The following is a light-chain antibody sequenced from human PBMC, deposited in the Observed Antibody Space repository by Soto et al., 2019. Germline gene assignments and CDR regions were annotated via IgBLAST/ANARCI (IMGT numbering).Light chain of an antibody. CDR3: QQYNSYSWT. CDR2: KAS. CDR1: QSISSW. J-gene: IGKJ1*01. Sequence: DIQMTQSPSTLSASVGDRVTITCRASQSISSWLAWYQQKPGKAPKLLIHKASSLESGVPSRFSGSGSGTEFTLTMSSLQPDDFATYSCQQYNSYSWTFGQGTNMDIK. V-gene: IGKV1-5*03.